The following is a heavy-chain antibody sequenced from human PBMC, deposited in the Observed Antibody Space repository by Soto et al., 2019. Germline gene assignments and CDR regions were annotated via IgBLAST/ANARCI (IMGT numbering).Heavy chain of an antibody. V-gene: IGHV4-39*01. J-gene: IGHJ4*02. D-gene: IGHD3-16*01. CDR1: GGSISSSSYY. Sequence: QLQLQESGPGLVKPSETLSLTCTVSGGSISSSSYYWGWIRQPPGKGLEWIGSIYYSGSTYYNPSLKSRVTISVDTSKNQFSLKLSSVTAADTAVYYCARSSLYAERLDYWGQGTLVTVSS. CDR3: ARSSLYAERLDY. CDR2: IYYSGST.